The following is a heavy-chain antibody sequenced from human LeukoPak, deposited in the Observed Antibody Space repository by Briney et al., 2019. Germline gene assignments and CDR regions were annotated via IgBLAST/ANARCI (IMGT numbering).Heavy chain of an antibody. J-gene: IGHJ4*02. CDR2: MNPNSGNT. Sequence: ASVKVSCKASGYTFIIYDINWVRQATGQGLEWMGWMNPNSGNTGYAQKFLGRVTMTRDTSISTAYMELSRLRSDDTAVYYCARDNSGYNYWGQGTLVTVSS. CDR1: GYTFIIYD. D-gene: IGHD3-22*01. CDR3: ARDNSGYNY. V-gene: IGHV1-8*02.